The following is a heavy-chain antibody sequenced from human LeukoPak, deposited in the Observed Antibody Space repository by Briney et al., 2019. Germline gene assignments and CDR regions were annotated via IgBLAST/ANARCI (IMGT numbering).Heavy chain of an antibody. Sequence: ASVKVSCKASGYTFIGYYMHWVRQAPGQGLEWMGWINPNSGGTNYAQKFQGRVTMTRDTSISTAYMELSRLRSDDTAVYYCARDLGRSWNDAGGWFDPWGQGTLVTVSS. CDR1: GYTFIGYY. CDR3: ARDLGRSWNDAGGWFDP. CDR2: INPNSGGT. V-gene: IGHV1-2*02. D-gene: IGHD1-1*01. J-gene: IGHJ5*02.